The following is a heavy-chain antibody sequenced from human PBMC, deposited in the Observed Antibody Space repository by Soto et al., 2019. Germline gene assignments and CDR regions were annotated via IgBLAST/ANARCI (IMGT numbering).Heavy chain of an antibody. D-gene: IGHD3-22*01. CDR2: IHYSGIT. J-gene: IGHJ5*01. CDR1: GGSISSDNYY. V-gene: IGHV4-39*01. Sequence: QLQLQESGPGLVKPSVTLSLTCTVSGGSISSDNYYRAWIRQPPGKGLEWSGSIHYSGITYYNPSLRRRVAISVDMSKNQFSLRLVSVTAADTAVYYCARWGKYYDDTGYYWGDSWGHGTLVTVFS. CDR3: ARWGKYYDDTGYYWGDS.